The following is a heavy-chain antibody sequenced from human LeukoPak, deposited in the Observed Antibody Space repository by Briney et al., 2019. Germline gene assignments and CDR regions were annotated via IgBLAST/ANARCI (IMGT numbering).Heavy chain of an antibody. V-gene: IGHV3-15*01. CDR1: GFTFSHTW. CDR3: VGRPWNFDY. D-gene: IGHD1-1*01. J-gene: IGHJ4*02. CDR2: VKSKNDGGST. Sequence: GGSLRLSYAASGFTFSHTWISWVRQAPGKGLEWVGRVKSKNDGGSTDYAAPVKGRFFISRDDSRGTLSLEMNSLKIEDTAVYFCVGRPWNFDYWGQGTLVTVSS.